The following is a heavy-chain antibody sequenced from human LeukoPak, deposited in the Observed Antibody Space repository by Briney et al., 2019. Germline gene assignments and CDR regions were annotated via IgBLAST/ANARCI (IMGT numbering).Heavy chain of an antibody. J-gene: IGHJ4*02. CDR2: IHYSGST. CDR1: GGSISSYY. Sequence: PSETLSLTCAVSGGSISSYYWSWIRQPPRRGLEWIESIHYSGSTSYNSSLKSRVTMSIDTSKNQFSLKLSSVTPADTAVYYCARQVYSSSWSYYFDYWGQGILVTVSS. CDR3: ARQVYSSSWSYYFDY. V-gene: IGHV4-59*01. D-gene: IGHD6-13*01.